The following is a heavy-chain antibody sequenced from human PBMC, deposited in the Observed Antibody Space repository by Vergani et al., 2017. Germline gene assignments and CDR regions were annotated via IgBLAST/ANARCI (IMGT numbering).Heavy chain of an antibody. Sequence: QVTLKESGPALVKPTQTLTLTCTFSGFSLSTSGMRVSWIRQPPGKALEWLARIDWDDDKFYSTSLKTRLTISKDTSKNQVVLTMTNMDPVDTATYYCARASNWGATGFDYWGKGTRVTVSS. CDR2: IDWDDDK. J-gene: IGHJ4*02. V-gene: IGHV2-70*04. CDR1: GFSLSTSGMR. CDR3: ARASNWGATGFDY. D-gene: IGHD7-27*01.